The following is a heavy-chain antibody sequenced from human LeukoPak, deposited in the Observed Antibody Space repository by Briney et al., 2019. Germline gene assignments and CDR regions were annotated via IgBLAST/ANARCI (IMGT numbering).Heavy chain of an antibody. CDR2: IYYTGRA. J-gene: IGHJ4*02. CDR3: ARGDFWSGAPTD. Sequence: PSETLSLTCTVSGGSISRYYWSWIRQPPGTGLEWIGYIYYTGRADYNPSLKSRVSMSVDTSKNQFSLRVNSMTAADTAVYYCARGDFWSGAPTDWGQGTLVTVSS. V-gene: IGHV4-59*01. D-gene: IGHD3-3*01. CDR1: GGSISRYY.